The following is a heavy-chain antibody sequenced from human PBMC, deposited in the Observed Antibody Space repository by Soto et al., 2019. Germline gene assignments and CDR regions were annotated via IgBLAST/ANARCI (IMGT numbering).Heavy chain of an antibody. Sequence: PVRFLRQSRGVAGVTISEAWIKCVSQAPGKGLEWVGRIINKSAGKTPDYAAPVKGRFSISRDDSKNTVYLDMNSLKTEDTAVYYCSWQGRWNHDVSDVWGQGTMVTVSS. J-gene: IGHJ3*01. CDR1: GVTISEAW. V-gene: IGHV3-15*07. CDR2: IINKSAGKTP. D-gene: IGHD1-1*01. CDR3: SWQGRWNHDVSDV.